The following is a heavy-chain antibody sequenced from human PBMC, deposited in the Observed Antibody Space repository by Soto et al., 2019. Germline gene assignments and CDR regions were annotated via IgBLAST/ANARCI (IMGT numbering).Heavy chain of an antibody. J-gene: IGHJ4*02. Sequence: GGSLRLSCAASGFSVSTNYMTWVRQAPGKGLEWVSVIYGGGSTYYADSVKGRFTISRDNSKSTLHLQMNSLRAEDTAVYYCARGSGSHYYFDFWSRGTLGSVSA. CDR2: IYGGGST. V-gene: IGHV3-53*01. CDR1: GFSVSTNY. D-gene: IGHD1-26*01. CDR3: ARGSGSHYYFDF.